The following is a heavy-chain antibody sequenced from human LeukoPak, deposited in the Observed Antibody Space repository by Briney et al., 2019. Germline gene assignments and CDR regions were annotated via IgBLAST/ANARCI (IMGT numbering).Heavy chain of an antibody. CDR1: GFTFSSYS. J-gene: IGHJ4*02. V-gene: IGHV3-21*01. Sequence: PGGSLRLSCAASGFTFSSYSMNWVRQAPGKGLEWVSSISSSSSYIYYADSVKARFTISRDNAKNSLYLQMNSLRAEDTAVYYCARDSKEIFDYWGQGTLVTVSS. CDR3: ARDSKEIFDY. CDR2: ISSSSSYI.